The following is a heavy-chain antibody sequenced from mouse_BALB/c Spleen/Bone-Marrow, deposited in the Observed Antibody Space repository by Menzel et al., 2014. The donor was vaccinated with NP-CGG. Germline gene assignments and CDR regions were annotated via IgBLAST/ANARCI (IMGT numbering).Heavy chain of an antibody. CDR1: GYTFTSYV. Sequence: QLQQSGPELVNPGASVKMSCKASGYTFTSYVMHWVKQKPGQGLEWIGYINPYNDGTKYNEKFKDKATLTSDKSANTGFMELSGLTTEDSAVYYCAKGDNYRYVFDYWSQGTTLTVTS. J-gene: IGHJ2*01. CDR3: AKGDNYRYVFDY. CDR2: INPYNDGT. D-gene: IGHD2-14*01. V-gene: IGHV1-14*01.